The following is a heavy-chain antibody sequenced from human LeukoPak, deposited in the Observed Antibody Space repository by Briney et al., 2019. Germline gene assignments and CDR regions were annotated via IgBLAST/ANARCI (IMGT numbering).Heavy chain of an antibody. CDR3: AKKIPGTYPFDY. V-gene: IGHV3-23*01. D-gene: IGHD1-26*01. Sequence: EASLRLSCEASGFTFSSYVMAWVRQAPEKGLEWVAGITGSSDITDYADSVKGRFTISRDNSKNTLYLQTNSLMAVDTAIYYCAKKIPGTYPFDYWGRGTLVTVSS. CDR1: GFTFSSYV. J-gene: IGHJ4*02. CDR2: ITGSSDIT.